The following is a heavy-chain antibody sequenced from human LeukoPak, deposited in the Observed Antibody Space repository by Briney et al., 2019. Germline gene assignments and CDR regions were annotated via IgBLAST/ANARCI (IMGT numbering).Heavy chain of an antibody. CDR1: GFTFGNYG. J-gene: IGHJ3*02. CDR2: INWNGGST. V-gene: IGHV3-20*04. D-gene: IGHD3-16*02. Sequence: GGSLRLSCAASGFTFGNYGMSWVRQAPGKGLEWVSGINWNGGSTGYADSVEGRFTISRDNAKNSQYLQMNSLRVEDTALYYCARAVSAFDIWGQGTMVTVSS. CDR3: ARAVSAFDI.